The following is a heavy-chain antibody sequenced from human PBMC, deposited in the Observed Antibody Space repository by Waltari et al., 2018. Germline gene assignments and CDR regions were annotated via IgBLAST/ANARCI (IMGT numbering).Heavy chain of an antibody. Sequence: QVQLQQWGAGLLKPSETLSLTCAVYGGSFSGYYWSWIRQPPGKGLEWIGEINHSGSTNYNPSLKSRVTISVDTSKNQFSLKLSSVTAADTAVYYCARTHVLRFLEWLYFDYWGQGTLVTVSS. J-gene: IGHJ4*02. CDR1: GGSFSGYY. V-gene: IGHV4-34*01. D-gene: IGHD3-3*01. CDR2: INHSGST. CDR3: ARTHVLRFLEWLYFDY.